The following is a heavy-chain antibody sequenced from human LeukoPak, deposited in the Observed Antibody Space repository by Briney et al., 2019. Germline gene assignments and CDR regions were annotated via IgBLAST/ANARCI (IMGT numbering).Heavy chain of an antibody. J-gene: IGHJ4*02. Sequence: SETLSLTCAVYGGSFSGYYWSWIRQPPGKGLEWIGEINHSGSTNYNPSLKSRVTISVDTSKNQFSLKLSSVTAADTAVYYCAVRGYYSSSWYESNYFDYWGQGTLVTVSS. CDR3: AVRGYYSSSWYESNYFDY. CDR1: GGSFSGYY. V-gene: IGHV4-34*01. D-gene: IGHD6-13*01. CDR2: INHSGST.